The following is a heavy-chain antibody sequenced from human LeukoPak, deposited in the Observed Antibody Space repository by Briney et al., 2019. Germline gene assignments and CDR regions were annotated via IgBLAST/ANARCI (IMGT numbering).Heavy chain of an antibody. CDR1: GFTFSSYS. CDR2: ISSSSSTI. D-gene: IGHD5-12*01. Sequence: PGGSLRLSCAASGFTFSSYSMNWVRQAPGKGLEWVSYISSSSSTIYYADSVKGRFTISRDNAKNTLYLQMNSLRAEDTAVYYCAKSTGSGYARPLDYWGQGTLVTVSS. V-gene: IGHV3-48*01. J-gene: IGHJ4*02. CDR3: AKSTGSGYARPLDY.